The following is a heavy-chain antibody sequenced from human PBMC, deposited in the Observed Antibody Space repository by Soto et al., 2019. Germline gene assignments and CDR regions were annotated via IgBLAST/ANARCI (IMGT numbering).Heavy chain of an antibody. V-gene: IGHV1-2*02. CDR3: ARPYCGSNSCHNWFDP. CDR2: INPNSGGK. D-gene: IGHD2-2*01. CDR1: GYIFTDYY. J-gene: IGHJ5*02. Sequence: QVQLVQSGAEVKKPGASVKVSCKASGYIFTDYYMNWVRQAPGQGLEWMGWINPNSGGKNYAQNFQDRVTMTTDTSISTAYMELSSLRSDDTAVYYCARPYCGSNSCHNWFDPWGQGTLVTVSS.